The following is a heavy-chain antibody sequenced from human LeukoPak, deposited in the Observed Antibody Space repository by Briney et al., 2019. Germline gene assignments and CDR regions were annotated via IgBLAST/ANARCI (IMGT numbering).Heavy chain of an antibody. CDR2: ISGSGGST. CDR3: AKANDYYDSSGYDY. J-gene: IGHJ4*02. V-gene: IGHV3-23*01. D-gene: IGHD3-22*01. CDR1: GFTFSSYA. Sequence: GGSLRLSCAASGFTFSSYAMSWVRQAPGKGLEWVSAISGSGGSTYYADSVKGRFTISRDNSKNTLYLQMNSLRAEDTAVYYCAKANDYYDSSGYDYWGQGTLVSVSS.